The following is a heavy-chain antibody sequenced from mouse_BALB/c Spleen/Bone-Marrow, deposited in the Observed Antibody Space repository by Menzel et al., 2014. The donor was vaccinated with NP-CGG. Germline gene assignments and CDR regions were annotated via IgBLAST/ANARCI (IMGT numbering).Heavy chain of an antibody. J-gene: IGHJ4*01. V-gene: IGHV1-7*01. CDR1: GYTFTCYW. D-gene: IGHD2-4*01. Sequence: VQLQQSGTELAKPGASVKMSCKASGYTFTCYWIHWVKQRPGQGLEWIGYINPITGYTEYNQKFKDKATLTADKSSSTAYIQLSSLTSDDSAVYYCARNYDYDGGYCAMDYWGQGTSVTVSS. CDR2: INPITGYT. CDR3: ARNYDYDGGYCAMDY.